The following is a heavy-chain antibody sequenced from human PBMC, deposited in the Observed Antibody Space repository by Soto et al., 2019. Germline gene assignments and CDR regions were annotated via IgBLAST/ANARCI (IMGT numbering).Heavy chain of an antibody. CDR2: INPSGGST. Sequence: ASVKVSCKASGYTFTSYYMHWVRQAPGQGLEWMGIINPSGGSTSYAQKFQGRVTITADESTSTAYMELSSLRSEDTAVYYCARDHGYGGNSGSFDIWGQGTMVTVSS. D-gene: IGHD4-17*01. CDR1: GYTFTSYY. J-gene: IGHJ3*02. V-gene: IGHV1-46*01. CDR3: ARDHGYGGNSGSFDI.